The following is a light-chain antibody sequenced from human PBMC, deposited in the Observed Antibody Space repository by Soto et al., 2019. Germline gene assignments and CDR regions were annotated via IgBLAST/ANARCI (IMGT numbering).Light chain of an antibody. Sequence: EIVMTQSPATLSVSQGERATLSCRASQSVSGNLAWYQQKPGQAPRLLIYGASTRATGIPARFSGSGSGTEFTLTISSLQSEDCAVYYCQQYNNWPPYTFGQGTKLEIK. CDR2: GAS. CDR3: QQYNNWPPYT. V-gene: IGKV3-15*01. J-gene: IGKJ2*01. CDR1: QSVSGN.